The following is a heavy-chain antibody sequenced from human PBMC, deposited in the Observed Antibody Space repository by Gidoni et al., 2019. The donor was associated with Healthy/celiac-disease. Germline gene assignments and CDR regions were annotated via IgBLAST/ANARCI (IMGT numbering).Heavy chain of an antibody. V-gene: IGHV4-39*01. CDR1: GGPISSSSYY. CDR3: ASRPTVYYYDSSENFDY. D-gene: IGHD3-22*01. J-gene: IGHJ4*02. CDR2: IYYSGST. Sequence: QLQLQESGPGLVKPSETLSLTCTVSGGPISSSSYYWGWIRQPPGKGLEWIGSIYYSGSTYYNPSLKSRVTIAVDTSKNQFSLKLSSVTAADTAVYYCASRPTVYYYDSSENFDYWGQGTLVTVSS.